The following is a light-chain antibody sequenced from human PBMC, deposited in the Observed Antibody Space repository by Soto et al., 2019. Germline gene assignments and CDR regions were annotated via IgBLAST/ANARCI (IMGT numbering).Light chain of an antibody. Sequence: EIVMTQSPATLSVSPGERATLSFMASQSVSSSVAWYQQKPGQAPRLLIYGASSRATGIPDRFSGSGSGTDSTLTISRLEPEDFAVYYRQQYGSSPITCGQGTRREIK. CDR1: QSVSSS. J-gene: IGKJ5*01. CDR3: QQYGSSPIT. CDR2: GAS. V-gene: IGKV3-20*01.